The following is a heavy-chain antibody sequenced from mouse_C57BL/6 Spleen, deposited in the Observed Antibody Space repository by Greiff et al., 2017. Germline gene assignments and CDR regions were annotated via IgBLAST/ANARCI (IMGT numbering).Heavy chain of an antibody. V-gene: IGHV1-64*01. CDR3: ASHYYEGAMDY. J-gene: IGHJ4*01. Sequence: QVQLQQPGAELVKPGASVKLSCKASGYTFTSYWMHWVKQRPGQGLEWIGMIHPNSGSTNYNEKFKSKATMTVDKSSNTAYMQLRSLTSEDSAVYSCASHYYEGAMDYWGQGTSGTVSS. CDR1: GYTFTSYW. CDR2: IHPNSGST. D-gene: IGHD2-4*01.